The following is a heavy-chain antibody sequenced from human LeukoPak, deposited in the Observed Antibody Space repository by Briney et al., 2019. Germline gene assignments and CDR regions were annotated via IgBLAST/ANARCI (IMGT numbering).Heavy chain of an antibody. CDR3: ARDAAERRIFGVVISPYYFDY. J-gene: IGHJ4*02. CDR1: GYTFTGYY. D-gene: IGHD3-3*01. Sequence: ASVKVSCKASGYTFTGYYMHWMRQAPGQGLEWMGWINPNSGGTNYAQKFQGRVTMTRDTSISTAYMELSRLRSDDTAVYYCARDAAERRIFGVVISPYYFDYWGQGTLVTVSS. V-gene: IGHV1-2*02. CDR2: INPNSGGT.